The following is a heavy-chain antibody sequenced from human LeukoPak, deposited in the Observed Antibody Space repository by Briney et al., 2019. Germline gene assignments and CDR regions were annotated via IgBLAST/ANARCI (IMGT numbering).Heavy chain of an antibody. CDR3: ARDSYRALEY. V-gene: IGHV3-7*01. D-gene: IGHD1-14*01. CDR1: GFTFSNHC. CDR2: IKQDGSEK. J-gene: IGHJ4*02. Sequence: GGSLRLSCAASGFTFSNHCMRWVRQAPGKGLEWVAQIKQDGSEKYYVDSVKGRFTISRDNAEKSLYLQMNSLRVDDTAVYYCARDSYRALEYWGQGTLVIVSS.